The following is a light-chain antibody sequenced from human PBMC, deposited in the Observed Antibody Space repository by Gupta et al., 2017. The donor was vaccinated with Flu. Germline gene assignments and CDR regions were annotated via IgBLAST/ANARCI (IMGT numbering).Light chain of an antibody. CDR2: EVS. Sequence: ITISCTETSSDVGNDKYVSWYQQHPSEAPKLMVFEVSNRPAGVANRFSGTKCGNTASLTIAGLQAEDEADYYCRSETNTNTLVVFGGGTKLTVL. J-gene: IGLJ2*01. V-gene: IGLV2-14*01. CDR1: SSDVGNDKY. CDR3: RSETNTNTLVV.